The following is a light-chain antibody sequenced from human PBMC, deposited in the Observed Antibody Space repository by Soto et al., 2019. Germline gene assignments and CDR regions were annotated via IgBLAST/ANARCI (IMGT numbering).Light chain of an antibody. CDR3: QQSYTTLVT. V-gene: IGKV1-39*01. Sequence: IQMTQSPSSLSASVGDRVTITCRASQNIGGYLNWYQQKPGQAPKLLIYAASSWHGDVPSRFSGSGSGTDFTLTISSLQPGDFATYYCQQSYTTLVTFGLGTKLDIK. CDR2: AAS. CDR1: QNIGGY. J-gene: IGKJ2*01.